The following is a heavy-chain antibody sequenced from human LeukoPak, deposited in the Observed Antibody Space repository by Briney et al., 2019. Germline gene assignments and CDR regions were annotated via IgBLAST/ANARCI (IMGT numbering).Heavy chain of an antibody. CDR3: ARDGVAAAGTRRYYYYGMDV. CDR2: IIPIFGTA. J-gene: IGHJ6*02. CDR1: GGTFSSYA. Sequence: ASVKVSCKASGGTFSSYAISWVRQAPGQGLEWMGGIIPIFGTANYAQKLQGRVTMTTDTSTSTAYMELRSLRSDDTAVYYCARDGVAAAGTRRYYYYGMDVWGQGTTVTVSS. V-gene: IGHV1-69*05. D-gene: IGHD6-13*01.